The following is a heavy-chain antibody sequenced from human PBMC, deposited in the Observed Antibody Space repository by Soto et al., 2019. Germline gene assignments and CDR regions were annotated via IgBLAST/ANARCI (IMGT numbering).Heavy chain of an antibody. D-gene: IGHD2-15*01. J-gene: IGHJ4*02. Sequence: QVQLVQSGAEVKKPGSSVKVSCKASGGTFSSYTISWLRQAPGQGLEWMGRIIPILGIANYAQKFQGRVTITADKSTSTAYMELSSLRSEDTAVYYCARGSGYCSGGSCYSPIGYWGQGTLVTVSS. CDR2: IIPILGIA. V-gene: IGHV1-69*02. CDR1: GGTFSSYT. CDR3: ARGSGYCSGGSCYSPIGY.